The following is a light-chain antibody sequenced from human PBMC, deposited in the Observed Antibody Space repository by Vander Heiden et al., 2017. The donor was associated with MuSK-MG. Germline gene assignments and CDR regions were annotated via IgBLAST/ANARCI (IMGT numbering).Light chain of an antibody. CDR2: QVS. Sequence: SYELTQPPSVSVSPGQTASITCSGDKLGDKYACWYQQKPGQFLVLVIDQVSKRPAGIPERFSGANSGNTATLTISGTQAMDEADYYCQAWDSSTVVFGGGTKLTVL. V-gene: IGLV3-1*01. J-gene: IGLJ2*01. CDR1: KLGDKY. CDR3: QAWDSSTVV.